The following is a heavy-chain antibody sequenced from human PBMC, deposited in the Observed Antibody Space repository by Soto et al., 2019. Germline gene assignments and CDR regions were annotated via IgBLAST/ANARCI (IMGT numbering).Heavy chain of an antibody. CDR3: ASFIAARPIDAFDI. D-gene: IGHD6-6*01. CDR1: GGSISSSSYY. CDR2: IYYSGST. J-gene: IGHJ3*02. V-gene: IGHV4-39*01. Sequence: LCGGSISSSSYYWGWIRQPPGKGLEWIGSIYYSGSTYYNPSLKSRVTISVDTSKNQFSLKLSSVTAADTAVYYCASFIAARPIDAFDIWGQGTMVTVSS.